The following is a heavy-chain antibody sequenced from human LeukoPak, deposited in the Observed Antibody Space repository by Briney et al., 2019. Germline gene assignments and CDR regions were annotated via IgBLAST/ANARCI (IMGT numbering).Heavy chain of an antibody. CDR3: ARGYYYDGIPLGYFQQ. J-gene: IGHJ1*01. V-gene: IGHV3-74*01. CDR1: GFTFSSYW. D-gene: IGHD3-22*01. CDR2: IKSDGSST. Sequence: GGCLRLSCAASGFTFSSYWMHWGRQAPGKGLVWVSRIKSDGSSTSYADSVKGRFTISRDNAKNTLYLQMNSLRAEDMAVYYCARGYYYDGIPLGYFQQWGQATVDADSS.